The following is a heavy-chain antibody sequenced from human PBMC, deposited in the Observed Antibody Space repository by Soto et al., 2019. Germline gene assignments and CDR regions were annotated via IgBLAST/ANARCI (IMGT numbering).Heavy chain of an antibody. CDR3: ARDNSRRPERSPYYYYGMDV. Sequence: GGSLRLSCAASGFTFSSYSMNWVRQAPGKGLEWVSYISSSSSSTIYYADSVKGRFTISRDNAKNSLYLQMNSLRDEDTAVYYCARDNSRRPERSPYYYYGMDVWGQGTTVTVSS. CDR2: ISSSSSSTI. CDR1: GFTFSSYS. V-gene: IGHV3-48*02. J-gene: IGHJ6*02. D-gene: IGHD1-26*01.